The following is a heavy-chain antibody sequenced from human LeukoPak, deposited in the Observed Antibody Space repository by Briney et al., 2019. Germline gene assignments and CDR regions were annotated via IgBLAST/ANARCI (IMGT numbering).Heavy chain of an antibody. J-gene: IGHJ4*02. CDR3: ASEYDFWSGQVDY. Sequence: GGSLRLSCAASGFSFTSSWMTWVRQAPGKGLEWVSAISGSGGSTYYADSVKGRFTISRDNSKNTLYLQMNSLRAEDTAVYYCASEYDFWSGQVDYWGQGTLVTVSS. V-gene: IGHV3-23*01. CDR1: GFSFTSSW. CDR2: ISGSGGST. D-gene: IGHD3-3*01.